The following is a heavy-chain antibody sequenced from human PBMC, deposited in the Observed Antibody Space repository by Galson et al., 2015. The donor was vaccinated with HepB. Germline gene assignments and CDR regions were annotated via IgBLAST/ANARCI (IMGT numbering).Heavy chain of an antibody. J-gene: IGHJ5*02. Sequence: SVKVSCKASGYTFTSHAMHWVRQAPGQRLEWMGWINAGNGNTKYSQKFQGRVTFSRDTSASTAYMELSSLRSEDTAVYYCARGILEWLFTFDPWGQGTLVTVSS. D-gene: IGHD3-3*01. CDR1: GYTFTSHA. CDR2: INAGNGNT. CDR3: ARGILEWLFTFDP. V-gene: IGHV1-3*01.